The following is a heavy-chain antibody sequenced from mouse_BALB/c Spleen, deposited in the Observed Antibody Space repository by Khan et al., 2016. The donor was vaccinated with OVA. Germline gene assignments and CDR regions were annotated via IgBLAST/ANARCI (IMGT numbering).Heavy chain of an antibody. D-gene: IGHD1-2*01. V-gene: IGHV3-2*02. Sequence: EVELQESGPGLVKPSQSLSLTCTVTGYTITSGYGWNWIRQFPGNKLEWMGYISYSGSTNYNPSLKSRISITRDTSKNQFFLQLNSVTTEDTATYYCARTARIKYWGQGTTLTVSS. CDR3: ARTARIKY. J-gene: IGHJ2*01. CDR1: GYTITSGYG. CDR2: ISYSGST.